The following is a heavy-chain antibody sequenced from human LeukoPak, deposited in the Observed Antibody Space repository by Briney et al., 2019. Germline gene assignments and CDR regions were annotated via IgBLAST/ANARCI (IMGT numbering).Heavy chain of an antibody. CDR2: ISWNSGSI. Sequence: GRSLRLSCAASGFTFDDYAMHWVRQAPGKGLEWVSGISWNSGSIGYADSVKGRFTISRDNAKNSLYLQMNSLGAEDTALYYCAKGALYCSSTSCYRYYYGMDVWGQGTTVTVSS. V-gene: IGHV3-9*01. J-gene: IGHJ6*02. CDR1: GFTFDDYA. CDR3: AKGALYCSSTSCYRYYYGMDV. D-gene: IGHD2-2*01.